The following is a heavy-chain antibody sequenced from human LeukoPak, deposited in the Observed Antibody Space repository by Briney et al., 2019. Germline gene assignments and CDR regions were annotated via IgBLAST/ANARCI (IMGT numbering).Heavy chain of an antibody. D-gene: IGHD6-13*01. CDR3: AGPIAAAAPFYYYYYMDV. V-gene: IGHV3-21*01. CDR1: GFTFSSYS. Sequence: GGSLRLSCAASGFTFSSYSMNWVRQAPGKGLEWVSSISSSSSYIYYADSVKGRFTISRDNAKNSLYLQMNSLRAEDTAVYYCAGPIAAAAPFYYYYYMDVWGKGTTVTVSS. CDR2: ISSSSSYI. J-gene: IGHJ6*03.